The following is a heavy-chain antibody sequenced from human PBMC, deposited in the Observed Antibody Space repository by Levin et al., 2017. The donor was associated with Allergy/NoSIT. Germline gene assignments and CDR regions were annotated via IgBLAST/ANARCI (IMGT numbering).Heavy chain of an antibody. CDR1: GGSISSSSYY. J-gene: IGHJ3*02. D-gene: IGHD1-26*01. Sequence: SETLSLTCTVSGGSISSSSYYWGWIRQPPGKGLEWIGSIYYSGSTYYNPSLKSRVTISVDTSKNQFSLKLSSVTAADTAVYYCARHVRPRVGYAFDIWGQGTMVTVSS. CDR2: IYYSGST. CDR3: ARHVRPRVGYAFDI. V-gene: IGHV4-39*01.